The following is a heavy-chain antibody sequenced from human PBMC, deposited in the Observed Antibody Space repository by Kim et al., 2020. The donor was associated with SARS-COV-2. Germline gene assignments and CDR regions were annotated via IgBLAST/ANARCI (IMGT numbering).Heavy chain of an antibody. Sequence: SVKVSCKASGGTFSSYAISWVRQAPGQGLEWMGRIIPILGIANYAQKFQGRVTITADKSTSTAYMELSSLRSEDTAVYYCAREIKYSSGPSGMDVWGQGTTVTVSS. D-gene: IGHD6-19*01. J-gene: IGHJ6*02. CDR2: IIPILGIA. V-gene: IGHV1-69*04. CDR3: AREIKYSSGPSGMDV. CDR1: GGTFSSYA.